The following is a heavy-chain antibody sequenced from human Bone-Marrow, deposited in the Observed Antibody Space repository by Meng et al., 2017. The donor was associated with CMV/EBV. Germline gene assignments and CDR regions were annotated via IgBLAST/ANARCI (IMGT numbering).Heavy chain of an antibody. Sequence: GGSLRLSCAASGFTFSSYAMHWVRQAPGKGLEWVAFIRYDGSNKYYADSVKGRFTISRDNSKNTLYLQMNSLRAEDTAVYYCAKDDVYYYGSGSYPDYWGQGTLVTVSS. J-gene: IGHJ4*02. CDR3: AKDDVYYYGSGSYPDY. V-gene: IGHV3-30*02. D-gene: IGHD3-10*01. CDR2: IRYDGSNK. CDR1: GFTFSSYA.